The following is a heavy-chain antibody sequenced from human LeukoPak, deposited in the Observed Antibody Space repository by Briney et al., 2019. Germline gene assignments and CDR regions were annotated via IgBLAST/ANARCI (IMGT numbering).Heavy chain of an antibody. CDR1: GGSVSSASYY. D-gene: IGHD2-15*01. V-gene: IGHV4-61*01. CDR3: ARTQYCSGDSCYFGYFDY. CDR2: VYYSGST. J-gene: IGHJ4*02. Sequence: SETLSLTCTVSGGSVSSASYYWSWIRRPPGKGLEWIGYVYYSGSTNYNPSLKSRVTVSVDTSKNQFSLKLSSVTAEDTAVYYCARTQYCSGDSCYFGYFDYWGQGTLVTVSS.